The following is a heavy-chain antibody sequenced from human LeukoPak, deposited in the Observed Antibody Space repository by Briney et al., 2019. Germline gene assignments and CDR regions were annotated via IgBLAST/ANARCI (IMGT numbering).Heavy chain of an antibody. CDR1: GFTFSSYA. D-gene: IGHD2-15*01. CDR2: ISASGDGR. CDR3: AKSRDSRYDYFDY. V-gene: IGHV3-23*01. Sequence: PGGSLRLSCAASGFTFSSYAISWVRQAPGERLKWVSAISASGDGRYYADSVKCRFTISRDNFENTLYLQMNSLRAEDTAVYYCAKSRDSRYDYFDYWGQGILVTVSS. J-gene: IGHJ4*02.